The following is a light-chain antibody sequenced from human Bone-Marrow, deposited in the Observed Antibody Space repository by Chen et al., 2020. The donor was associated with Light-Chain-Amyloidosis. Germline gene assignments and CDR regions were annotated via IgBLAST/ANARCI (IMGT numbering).Light chain of an antibody. J-gene: IGLJ2*01. CDR2: RDT. CDR3: QAADSSGTYEVI. Sequence: SYELTQPPSVSVSPGQTARITCSGDDLPTKYAYWYQQKPGQAPVLVIHRDTERPSGISERFSGSSSGTTATLTINGVQAEDEADYHCQAADSSGTYEVIFGGGTTLTVL. V-gene: IGLV3-25*03. CDR1: DLPTKY.